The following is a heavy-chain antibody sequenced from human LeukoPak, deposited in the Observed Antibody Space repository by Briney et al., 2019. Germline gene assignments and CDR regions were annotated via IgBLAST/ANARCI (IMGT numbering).Heavy chain of an antibody. D-gene: IGHD3-10*01. V-gene: IGHV5-51*01. CDR3: ARTPSGYFGSGSPLDS. Sequence: GESLKISCKGSGYSFADSWIGWVRQIPGKGLEWMGIIYPGDSDTRYSPSFQGQVTILADKSINTAYLQWTSLRASDTGLFYCARTPSGYFGSGSPLDSWGQGTLVTVSS. CDR1: GYSFADSW. J-gene: IGHJ4*02. CDR2: IYPGDSDT.